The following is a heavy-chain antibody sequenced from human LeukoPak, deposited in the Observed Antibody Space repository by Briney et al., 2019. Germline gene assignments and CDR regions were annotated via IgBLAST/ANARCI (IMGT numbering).Heavy chain of an antibody. Sequence: PSETLSLTCTVSGASISSYYWSWIRQSPGKGLEWIGYIHYSGSTKYNPSLKSRVTISVDTSKNQLSLKLSSVTAADTAVYYCARRYYGRGCYHLDYGAQGPLVTVPP. V-gene: IGHV4-59*01. CDR2: IHYSGST. CDR1: GASISSYY. CDR3: ARRYYGRGCYHLDY. J-gene: IGHJ4*02. D-gene: IGHD3-10*01.